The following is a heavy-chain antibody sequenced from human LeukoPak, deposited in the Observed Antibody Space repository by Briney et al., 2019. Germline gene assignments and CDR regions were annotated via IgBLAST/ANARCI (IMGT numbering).Heavy chain of an antibody. V-gene: IGHV4-30-2*01. Sequence: SETLSLTCTVSGGSISSGGYYWSWIRQPPGKGLEWIGYIYHSGSTYYNPSLKSRVTISVDRSKNQFSLKLSSVTAADTAVYYCAASVGADAFDIWGQGTMVTVSS. D-gene: IGHD1-26*01. CDR3: AASVGADAFDI. CDR2: IYHSGST. CDR1: GGSISSGGYY. J-gene: IGHJ3*02.